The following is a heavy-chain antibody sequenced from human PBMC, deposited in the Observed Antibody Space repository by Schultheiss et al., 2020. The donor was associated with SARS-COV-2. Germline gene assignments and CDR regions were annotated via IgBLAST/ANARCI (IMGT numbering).Heavy chain of an antibody. CDR2: IYSGGST. J-gene: IGHJ4*02. V-gene: IGHV3-66*02. CDR1: GFTVSSNY. CDR3: ARTVLPTVTTGYDY. D-gene: IGHD4-11*01. Sequence: GGSLRLSCAASGFTVSSNYMTWVRQAPGKGLEWVSIIYSGGSTYYADSVKGRFTITRYNAKNKQYLQMNSLRAGDTAVYYCARTVLPTVTTGYDYWGQGTLVTVSS.